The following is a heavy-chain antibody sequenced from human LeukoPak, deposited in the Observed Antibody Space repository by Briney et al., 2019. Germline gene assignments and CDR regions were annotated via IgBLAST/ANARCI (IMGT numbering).Heavy chain of an antibody. CDR2: MNPNSGNT. J-gene: IGHJ4*02. D-gene: IGHD6-13*01. Sequence: ASVKVSCKXSGYTFTSYDINWVRQSTGQGPEWMGWMNPNSGNTGYSQKFQGRVTMTRNTSISTAYMELSSLRSEDTAVYYCARGRGIAAAGDFDYWGQGTLVTVSS. CDR3: ARGRGIAAAGDFDY. V-gene: IGHV1-8*01. CDR1: GYTFTSYD.